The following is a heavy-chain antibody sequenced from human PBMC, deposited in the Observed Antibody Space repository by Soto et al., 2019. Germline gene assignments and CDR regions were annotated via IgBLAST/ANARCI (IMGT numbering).Heavy chain of an antibody. D-gene: IGHD6-13*01. Sequence: SETLSLTCTVSGGSISSGDYYWSWIRQPPGKGLEWIGYIYFSGGTNYNPSLKSRVTISVDTSKNQFSLKLSSVTAADTAVYYCARESRSWYGSIWDYWGQGTLVTVSS. CDR2: IYFSGGT. V-gene: IGHV4-30-4*01. CDR3: ARESRSWYGSIWDY. J-gene: IGHJ4*02. CDR1: GGSISSGDYY.